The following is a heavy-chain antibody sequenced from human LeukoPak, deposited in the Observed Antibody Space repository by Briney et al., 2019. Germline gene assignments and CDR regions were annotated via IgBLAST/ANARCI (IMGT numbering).Heavy chain of an antibody. CDR2: ISSSSHSI. J-gene: IGHJ4*02. D-gene: IGHD2-2*01. V-gene: IGHV3-48*01. CDR3: AKLQIVVVPAAIGD. Sequence: PGGSLRLSCAASGFTFSSYSMNWVRQAPGKGLEWVSYISSSSHSIYYADSVKGRFTVSRDNSKNTLYLQMNSLRAEDTAVYYCAKLQIVVVPAAIGDWGQGTLVTVSS. CDR1: GFTFSSYS.